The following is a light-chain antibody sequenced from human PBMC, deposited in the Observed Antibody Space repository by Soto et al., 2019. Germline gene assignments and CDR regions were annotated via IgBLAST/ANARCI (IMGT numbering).Light chain of an antibody. CDR3: QQLNSAPYT. Sequence: EIVLTQSPGTLSLSPGERATLSCRASASLSTNSLAWYQQKPGQPPRLLIYAASTRHTDIPDRFTGSGSGTDFALTISRLEPEDFATYYCQQLNSAPYTFGQGTKLEIK. J-gene: IGKJ2*01. CDR2: AAS. CDR1: ASLSTNS. V-gene: IGKV3D-20*02.